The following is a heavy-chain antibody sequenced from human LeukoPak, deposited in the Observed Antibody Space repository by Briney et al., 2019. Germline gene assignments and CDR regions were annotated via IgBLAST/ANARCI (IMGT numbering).Heavy chain of an antibody. Sequence: GESLKISCKGSGYSFTSYWIGWVRQMPGKGLEWMGIIYPGDSDTRYSPSFQGQVTISADKSISTAYLQWSSLKASDTAMYYCARTSWDIVVVPAAQTTNYYYYYMDVWGKGTTVTISS. CDR1: GYSFTSYW. D-gene: IGHD2-2*01. CDR2: IYPGDSDT. CDR3: ARTSWDIVVVPAAQTTNYYYYYMDV. J-gene: IGHJ6*03. V-gene: IGHV5-51*01.